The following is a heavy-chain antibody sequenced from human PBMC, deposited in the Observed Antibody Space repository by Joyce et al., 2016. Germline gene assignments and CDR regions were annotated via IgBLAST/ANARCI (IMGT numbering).Heavy chain of an antibody. CDR3: ATVDYYYGSGTPRDYYYYMDV. CDR2: VDPEDGET. Sequence: EVQLVQSGAEVKKPGATVKIPCKVSGYTFTDYYMHSVQQAPGKGLEWMVRVDPEDGETLYAEKVQGRITITAGTSTDTAYMELSSLRSEDTAVYYCATVDYYYGSGTPRDYYYYMDVWGKGTTVTVSS. CDR1: GYTFTDYY. J-gene: IGHJ6*03. D-gene: IGHD3-10*01. V-gene: IGHV1-69-2*01.